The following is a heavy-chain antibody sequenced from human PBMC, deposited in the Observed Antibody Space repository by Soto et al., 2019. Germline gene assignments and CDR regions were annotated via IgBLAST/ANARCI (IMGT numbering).Heavy chain of an antibody. D-gene: IGHD3-3*01. CDR3: ARGMLRFLEWLLVKAPWFDP. CDR1: GGPFSGYY. CDR2: INHSGST. V-gene: IGHV4-34*01. J-gene: IGHJ5*02. Sequence: SETLSLTCAVYGGPFSGYYWSWIRQPPGKGLEWIGEINHSGSTNYNPSLKSRVTISVDTSKNQFSLKLSSVTAADTAVYYCARGMLRFLEWLLVKAPWFDPWGQGTLVTVSS.